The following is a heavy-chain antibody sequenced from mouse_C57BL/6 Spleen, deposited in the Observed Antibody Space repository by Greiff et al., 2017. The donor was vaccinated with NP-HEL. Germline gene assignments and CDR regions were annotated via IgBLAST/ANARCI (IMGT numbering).Heavy chain of an antibody. CDR3: AREDYGSSYVWYFDV. CDR1: GYTFTSYW. V-gene: IGHV1-53*01. Sequence: QVHVKQPGTELVKPGASVKLSCKASGYTFTSYWMHWVKQRPGQGLEWIGNINPSNGGTNYNEKFKSKATLTVDKSSSTAYMQLSSLTSEDSAVYYCAREDYGSSYVWYFDVWGTGTTVTVSS. J-gene: IGHJ1*03. CDR2: INPSNGGT. D-gene: IGHD1-1*01.